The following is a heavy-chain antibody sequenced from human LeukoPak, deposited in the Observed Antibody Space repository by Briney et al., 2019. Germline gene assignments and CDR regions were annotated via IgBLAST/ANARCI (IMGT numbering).Heavy chain of an antibody. V-gene: IGHV1-3*01. CDR1: GYTFTSYA. CDR3: ARSRITMVRGVIIKAYYYYGMDV. J-gene: IGHJ6*02. D-gene: IGHD3-10*01. Sequence: ASVKVSCKASGYTFTSYAMHWVRQAPGQRLEWMGWINAGNGNTKYSQKFQGRVTMTRNTSISTAYMELSSLRSEDTAVYYCARSRITMVRGVIIKAYYYYGMDVWGQGTTVTVSS. CDR2: INAGNGNT.